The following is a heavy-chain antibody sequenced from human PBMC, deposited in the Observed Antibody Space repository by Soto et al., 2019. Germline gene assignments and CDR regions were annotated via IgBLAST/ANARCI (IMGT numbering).Heavy chain of an antibody. CDR3: ARHWSSGGKNWFDP. J-gene: IGHJ5*02. CDR2: IYYSGST. CDR1: GGSISSGGYY. D-gene: IGHD2-8*02. V-gene: IGHV4-31*03. Sequence: SETLSLTCTVSGGSISSGGYYWSWIRQHPGKGLEWIGCIYYSGSTYYNPSLKSRVTISVDTSKNQFYLKLNSVTAADTAVYYCARHWSSGGKNWFDPWGQGTLVTVSS.